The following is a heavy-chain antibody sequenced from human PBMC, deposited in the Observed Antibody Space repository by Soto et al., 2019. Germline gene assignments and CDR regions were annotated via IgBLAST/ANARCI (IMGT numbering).Heavy chain of an antibody. CDR3: ARDEYYYASSGYYRFDQ. Sequence: EVQVLESGGGLVQPGGSLRLSCAAFGFTLSNFAMGWVRQAPGKGRGGVAVISDRGGSTDYAASVKGRFTISRDNSNNTVYLQMNNLRAEDTAVYYCARDEYYYASSGYYRFDQWGQGTLVTVSS. D-gene: IGHD3-22*01. J-gene: IGHJ4*02. CDR2: ISDRGGST. V-gene: IGHV3-23*01. CDR1: GFTLSNFA.